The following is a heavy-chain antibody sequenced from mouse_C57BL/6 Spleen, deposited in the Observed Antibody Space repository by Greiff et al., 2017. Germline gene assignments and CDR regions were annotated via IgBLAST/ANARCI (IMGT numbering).Heavy chain of an antibody. D-gene: IGHD2-5*01. CDR3: ARPAHSKEGAGFAY. J-gene: IGHJ3*01. V-gene: IGHV1-82*01. Sequence: VQLQQSGPELVKPGASVKISCKASGYAFSSSWMNWVKQRPGKGLEWIGRIYPGDGDTNYNGKFKGKATLTADKSSSTAYMQLSSLTSEDSAVYVCARPAHSKEGAGFAYWGQGTLVTVSA. CDR1: GYAFSSSW. CDR2: IYPGDGDT.